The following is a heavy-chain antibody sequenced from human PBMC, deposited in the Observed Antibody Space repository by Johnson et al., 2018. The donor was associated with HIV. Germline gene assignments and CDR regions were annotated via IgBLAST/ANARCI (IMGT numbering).Heavy chain of an antibody. CDR2: INWNGAST. J-gene: IGHJ3*02. CDR1: GFTFDDYG. CDR3: AIPHLSGYSYGRGAFDI. V-gene: IGHV3-20*04. D-gene: IGHD5-18*01. Sequence: VQLVESGGGVVRPGGSLRLSCAASGFTFDDYGMNWVRQAPGKGLEWVSGINWNGASTGYADSVKGRFTISRDNAKNSLFLQMNSLRAEDTALYYCAIPHLSGYSYGRGAFDIWGQGTMVTVSS.